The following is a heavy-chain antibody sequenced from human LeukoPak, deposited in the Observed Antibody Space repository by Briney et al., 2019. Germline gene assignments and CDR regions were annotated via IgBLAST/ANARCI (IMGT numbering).Heavy chain of an antibody. V-gene: IGHV4-39*07. CDR1: GGSISSSSYY. CDR2: IYYSGST. J-gene: IGHJ3*02. CDR3: ARDIVGATFHAFDI. D-gene: IGHD1-26*01. Sequence: SETLSLTCTVSGGSISSSSYYWGWIRQPPGKGLEWIGSIYYSGSTNYNPSLKSRVTISVDTSKNQFSLKLSSVTAADTAVYYCARDIVGATFHAFDIWGQGTMVTVSS.